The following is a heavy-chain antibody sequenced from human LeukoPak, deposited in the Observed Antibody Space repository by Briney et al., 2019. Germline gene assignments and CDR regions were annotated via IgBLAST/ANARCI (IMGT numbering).Heavy chain of an antibody. CDR3: AKYRPGTYYRGPGMDV. V-gene: IGHV3-23*01. Sequence: GVSVRLFCAASGLTYSSYAMSWVRQATGKGLEWVSATGGDGSRTFYADFVKGRFTISRDNTKNTLYLRVDSLRAEDTAVYYCAKYRPGTYYRGPGMDVWGQGTTVTVSS. CDR1: GLTYSSYA. J-gene: IGHJ6*02. CDR2: TGGDGSRT. D-gene: IGHD3-10*01.